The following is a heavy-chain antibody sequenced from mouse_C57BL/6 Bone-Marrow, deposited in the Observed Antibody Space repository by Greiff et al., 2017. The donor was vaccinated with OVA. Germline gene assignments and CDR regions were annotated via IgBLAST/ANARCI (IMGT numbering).Heavy chain of an antibody. CDR3: ARYYGSSDY. CDR2: IHPNSGST. J-gene: IGHJ2*01. D-gene: IGHD1-1*01. V-gene: IGHV1-64*01. Sequence: QVQLKQPGAELVKPGASVKLSCKASGYTFTSYWMHWVKQRPGQGLEWIGMIHPNSGSTNYNEKFKSKATLTVDKSSSTAYMQLSSLTSEDSAVYYCARYYGSSDYWGQGTTLTVSS. CDR1: GYTFTSYW.